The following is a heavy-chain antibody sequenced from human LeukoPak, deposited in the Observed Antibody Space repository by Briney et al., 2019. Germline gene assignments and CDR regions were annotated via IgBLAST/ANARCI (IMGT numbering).Heavy chain of an antibody. CDR1: GYTFTDYY. V-gene: IGHV1-2*02. D-gene: IGHD3-10*01. CDR3: ARDDGRVVRGVIWAFDI. CDR2: INPNSGGT. Sequence: ASVKVSCKASGYTFTDYYMHWVRQAPGQGLEWMGWINPNSGGTNYAQKFQGRVTMTRDTSISTVYMEMSRLRSDDTAVYYCARDDGRVVRGVIWAFDIWGQGTMVTVSS. J-gene: IGHJ3*02.